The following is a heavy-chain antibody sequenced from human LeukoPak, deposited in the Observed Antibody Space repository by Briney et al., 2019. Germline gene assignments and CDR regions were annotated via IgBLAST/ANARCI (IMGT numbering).Heavy chain of an antibody. Sequence: SETLSLTCAVYGGSFSGYYWSWIRQPPGKGLEWIGEINHSGSTNYNPSLKSRVTISVDTSKNQFSLKLSSVTAADTAVYYCARGRYRAAPFDYWGKGTLVTVSS. D-gene: IGHD6-6*01. CDR3: ARGRYRAAPFDY. CDR1: GGSFSGYY. V-gene: IGHV4-34*01. CDR2: INHSGST. J-gene: IGHJ4*02.